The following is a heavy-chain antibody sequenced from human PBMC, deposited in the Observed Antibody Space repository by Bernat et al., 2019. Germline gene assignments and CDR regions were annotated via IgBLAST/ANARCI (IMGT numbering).Heavy chain of an antibody. V-gene: IGHV4-59*01. D-gene: IGHD6-25*01. CDR2: THYSGAV. CDR3: AKWGEQNIAAPVRAFDI. Sequence: QVQLQESGPGLVKPSETLSLTCSVFGDDIKRYYWNWIRQPPGKGLEWIGFTHYSGAVMYNPSLKSRVTTSVDTSKNQVSLMMSSVTAADTAVYYCAKWGEQNIAAPVRAFDIWGQGTMVTVSS. CDR1: GDDIKRYY. J-gene: IGHJ3*02.